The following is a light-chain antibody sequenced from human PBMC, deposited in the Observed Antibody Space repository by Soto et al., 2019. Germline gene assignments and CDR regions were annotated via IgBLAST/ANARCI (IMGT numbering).Light chain of an antibody. J-gene: IGKJ5*01. Sequence: EVVMTQSPAPLSVSPGDKVSLSCRANQTVRNMLAWYQQQPGQAPRLLLYAASTRATGVSARVSGSGSGTDFTLTITRLEPEDFALYYCQQYGSSPSITFGQGTRLEIK. V-gene: IGKV3-15*01. CDR1: QTVRNM. CDR2: AAS. CDR3: QQYGSSPSIT.